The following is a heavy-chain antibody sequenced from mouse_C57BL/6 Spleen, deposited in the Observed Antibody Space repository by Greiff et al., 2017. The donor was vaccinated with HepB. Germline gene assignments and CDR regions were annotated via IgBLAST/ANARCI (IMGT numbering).Heavy chain of an antibody. CDR3: AVYDDYHYDD. J-gene: IGHJ2*01. Sequence: QVQLQQPGAELVRPGSSVKLSCKASGYTFTSYWMAWVKQRPGQGLEWIGNIYPSDSETNYNQKFKDKSTLTVDKSSSTAYMQLSSLTSEDSAVYYCAVYDDYHYDDWGKGTTLTV. D-gene: IGHD2-4*01. V-gene: IGHV1-61*01. CDR1: GYTFTSYW. CDR2: IYPSDSET.